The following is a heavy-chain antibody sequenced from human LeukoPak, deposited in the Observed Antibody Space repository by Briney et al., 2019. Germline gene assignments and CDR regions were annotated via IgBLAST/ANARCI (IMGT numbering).Heavy chain of an antibody. CDR1: GFTFSSYA. CDR3: ARAIAPVVPAARDY. D-gene: IGHD2-2*01. V-gene: IGHV3-7*01. J-gene: IGHJ4*02. Sequence: GGSLRLSCAASGFTFSSYAMHWVRQAPGKGLEWVANIKQDGSEKYYVDSVKGRFTISRDNAKNSLYLQMNSLRAEDTAVYYCARAIAPVVPAARDYWGQGTLVTVSS. CDR2: IKQDGSEK.